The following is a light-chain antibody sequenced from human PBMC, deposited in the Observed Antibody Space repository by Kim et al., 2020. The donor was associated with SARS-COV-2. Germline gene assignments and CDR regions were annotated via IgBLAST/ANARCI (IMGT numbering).Light chain of an antibody. CDR1: QSIGNW. V-gene: IGKV1-12*01. CDR2: GAS. J-gene: IGKJ4*01. CDR3: QQAGSHPLT. Sequence: SASVGDGVTITCRASQSIGNWLAWYQQEPGKAPKLLIYGASTLQSGVPSRFNGIGSGTDFTLTITNLQPEDFATYFCQQAGSHPLTFGGGTKVEI.